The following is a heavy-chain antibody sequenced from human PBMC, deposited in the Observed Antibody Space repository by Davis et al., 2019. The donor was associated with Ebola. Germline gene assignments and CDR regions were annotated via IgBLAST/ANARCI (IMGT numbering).Heavy chain of an antibody. J-gene: IGHJ5*02. Sequence: PGGSLRLSCAASGFTFSSYAMSWVRQAPGKGLEWVSAISGSGGNTYYADSMKGRFTISRDNSKNTLYLQMNSLRAEDTAVYYCAKAPESESTIFGVVDPWGQGTLVTVSS. D-gene: IGHD3-3*01. V-gene: IGHV3-23*01. CDR1: GFTFSSYA. CDR2: ISGSGGNT. CDR3: AKAPESESTIFGVVDP.